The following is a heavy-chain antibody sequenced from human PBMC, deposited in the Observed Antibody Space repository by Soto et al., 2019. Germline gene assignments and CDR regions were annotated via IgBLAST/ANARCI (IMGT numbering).Heavy chain of an antibody. CDR2: VYYTGDT. D-gene: IGHD4-17*01. V-gene: IGHV4-59*08. CDR3: VRQGIDYLHGLVDV. Sequence: QVQLQQSGPRLVKPSETLSLTCTVSSRPDRSHNWGWIRQPPGRGLEWIGYVYYTGDTAYNPSLRSRVSISADTSTNDISLTLSSVTAADTAVYYCVRQGIDYLHGLVDVWGQGTTVSVSS. CDR1: SRPDRSHN. J-gene: IGHJ6*02.